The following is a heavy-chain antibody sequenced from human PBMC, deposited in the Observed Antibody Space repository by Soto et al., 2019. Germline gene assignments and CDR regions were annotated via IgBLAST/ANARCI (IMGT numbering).Heavy chain of an antibody. CDR3: ARQGSNGAYYYYGMDV. CDR2: IYPGDSDT. D-gene: IGHD2-8*01. CDR1: GYRFSSYW. J-gene: IGHJ6*02. Sequence: GESLKISCKGSGYRFSSYWIAWVRQMPGKGLEWMGIIYPGDSDTIYNPSFQGQVTMSVDNSINTAYLQWSSLKASDTAMYYCARQGSNGAYYYYGMDVWGQGTPVTVSS. V-gene: IGHV5-51*01.